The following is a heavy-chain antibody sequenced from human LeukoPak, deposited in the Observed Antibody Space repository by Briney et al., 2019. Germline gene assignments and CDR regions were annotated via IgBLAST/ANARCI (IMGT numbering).Heavy chain of an antibody. J-gene: IGHJ6*03. CDR1: GGSISSYY. V-gene: IGHV4-4*09. D-gene: IGHD1-1*01. CDR2: IYTSGST. CDR3: ARATTGTTRLYYYYYMYV. Sequence: SETLSLTCTVSGGSISSYYWSWIRQPPGKGLEWIGYIYTSGSTNYNPSLKSRVTISVDTSKNQFSLKLSSVTAADTAVYYCARATTGTTRLYYYYYMYVWVKGTTVTVSS.